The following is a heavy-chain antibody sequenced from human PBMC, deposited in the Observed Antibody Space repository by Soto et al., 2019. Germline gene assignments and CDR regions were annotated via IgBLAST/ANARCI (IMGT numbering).Heavy chain of an antibody. CDR2: INPNSGGT. D-gene: IGHD6-19*01. J-gene: IGHJ5*02. CDR3: ARXPPRCAVAVAGNCWFDP. V-gene: IGHV1-2*02. CDR1: GYTFTGYY. Sequence: ASVKVSCKASGYTFTGYYMHWVRQAPGQGLEWMGWINPNSGGTNYAQKFQGRVTMTRDTSISTAYMELSRLRSDDTAVYYCARXPPRCAVAVAGNCWFDPWGQGTLVTVSS.